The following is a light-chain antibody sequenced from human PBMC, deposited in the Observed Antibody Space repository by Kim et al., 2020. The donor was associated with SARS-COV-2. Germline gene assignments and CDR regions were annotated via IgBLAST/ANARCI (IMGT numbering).Light chain of an antibody. V-gene: IGKV1D-16*01. J-gene: IGKJ4*01. CDR3: QQYDSNPLT. CDR2: AAS. Sequence: DIQMTQSPSSLSASVGDRVTITCRASQGISTWLAWYQQKPDKAPKSLIFAASSLHSGVPSMFSGSGFGTDFTLTISSLQPEDFATYYCQQYDSNPLTFGGGTKLDIK. CDR1: QGISTW.